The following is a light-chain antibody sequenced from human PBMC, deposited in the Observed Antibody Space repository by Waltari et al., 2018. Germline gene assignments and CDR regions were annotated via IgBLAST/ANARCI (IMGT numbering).Light chain of an antibody. Sequence: QSALTQPASVSGSPGQSITISCTGTSSAVGGYNYVPWYQQHPGKAPNLMISDVSNRPSGVSNRFSGSKSGNTASLTISGLQAEDGADYYCSSYTSSSTLWVFGGGTKLTVL. CDR2: DVS. CDR1: SSAVGGYNY. CDR3: SSYTSSSTLWV. V-gene: IGLV2-14*03. J-gene: IGLJ3*02.